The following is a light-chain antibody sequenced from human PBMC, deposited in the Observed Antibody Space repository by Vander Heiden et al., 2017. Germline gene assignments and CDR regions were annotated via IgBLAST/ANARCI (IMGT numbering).Light chain of an antibody. CDR1: SANIGTKA. Sequence: QSVLTQPPSASGTPGQRVTSSCSGSSANIGTKAVNWYQHRPGTAPKLLIYNNNQRPSGVPGRFSGSKSGTSASLVISGLQSVDEADYYCAAWDDGLNGLFGGGTKLTVL. CDR2: NNN. CDR3: AAWDDGLNGL. J-gene: IGLJ3*02. V-gene: IGLV1-44*01.